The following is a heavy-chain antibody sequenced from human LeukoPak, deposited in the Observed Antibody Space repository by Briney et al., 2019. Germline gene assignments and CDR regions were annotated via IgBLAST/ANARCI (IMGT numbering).Heavy chain of an antibody. CDR1: GYIFTSYW. CDR3: ARSSSGDYDSETWFDP. D-gene: IGHD4-17*01. CDR2: IYPGDSDT. Sequence: GESLKISCKGSGYIFTSYWIGWVRQMPGKGLEWMGIIYPGDSDTRYSPSFQGQVTISADKSISTAYLQWSSLKASDTAMYYCARSSSGDYDSETWFDPWGQGTLVTVSS. V-gene: IGHV5-51*01. J-gene: IGHJ5*02.